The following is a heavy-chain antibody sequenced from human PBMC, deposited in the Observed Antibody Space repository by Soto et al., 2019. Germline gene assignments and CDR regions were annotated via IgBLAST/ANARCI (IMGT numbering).Heavy chain of an antibody. CDR2: INHSGST. D-gene: IGHD4-17*01. Sequence: SETLSLTCAVYGGSFIGYYWSWIRQPPGKGLEWIGEINHSGSTNYNPSLKSRVTISVDTSKNQFSLKLSSVTAADTAVYYCARVGDSRFDWGQGTLVTVSS. V-gene: IGHV4-34*01. CDR1: GGSFIGYY. CDR3: ARVGDSRFD. J-gene: IGHJ4*02.